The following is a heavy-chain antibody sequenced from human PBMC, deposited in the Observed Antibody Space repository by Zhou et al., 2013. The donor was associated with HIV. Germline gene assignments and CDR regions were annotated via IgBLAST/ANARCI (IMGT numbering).Heavy chain of an antibody. CDR1: GGSISSRY. CDR2: IYNSEIT. V-gene: IGHV4-59*08. J-gene: IGHJ4*02. Sequence: QVQLQESGPGLVKPSETLSLTCTVSGGSISSRYWSWIRQPPGKGLQWIGYIYNSEITNYNPSLKSRVTISVDTSKNQFSLNLSSVTAADTAVYYCARGPIPQLLKYYFDYWGQGTLVTVSS. CDR3: ARGPIPQLLKYYFDY. D-gene: IGHD2-2*01.